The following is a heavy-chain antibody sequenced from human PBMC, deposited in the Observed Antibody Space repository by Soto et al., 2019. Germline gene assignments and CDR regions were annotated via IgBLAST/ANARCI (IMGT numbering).Heavy chain of an antibody. D-gene: IGHD1-26*01. CDR3: TTGFGDGGSYRNYGMDV. V-gene: IGHV3-15*01. CDR2: IKSKTDGGTT. CDR1: GFTFSNAW. J-gene: IGHJ6*02. Sequence: EVQLVESGGGLVKPGGSLRLSCAASGFTFSNAWMSWVRQAPGTGLEWVGRIKSKTDGGTTDYAAPVKGRFTISRDDSKNTLYLQMNSLKTEDTAVYYCTTGFGDGGSYRNYGMDVWGQGTTVTVSS.